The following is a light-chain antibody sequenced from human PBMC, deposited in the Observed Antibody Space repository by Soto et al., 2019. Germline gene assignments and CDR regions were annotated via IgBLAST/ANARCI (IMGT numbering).Light chain of an antibody. CDR3: LQHYAWPWT. CDR2: RIS. CDR1: QSVSGY. J-gene: IGKJ1*01. V-gene: IGKV3-15*01. Sequence: EIVITQSPGTLSVFPGERVTLSCRASQSVSGYLDWFPQKPGQAPRLVLLRISTRAIGVPARFSGSGSETEFTLTISGLQSEDSGVYYCLQHYAWPWTFGQGTKVDI.